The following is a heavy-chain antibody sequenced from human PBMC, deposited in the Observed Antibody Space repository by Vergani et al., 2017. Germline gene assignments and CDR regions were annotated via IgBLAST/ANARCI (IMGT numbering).Heavy chain of an antibody. J-gene: IGHJ6*02. V-gene: IGHV1-2*02. CDR1: GYTFTGYY. Sequence: QVQLVQSGAEVKKPGASVKVSCKASGYTFTGYYMHWVRQAPGQGLEWMGWINPNSGGTNYAQKFQGRVTMTRDTSISTAYMELSRLRSDDTAVYYCAIDLGVVRAATMGHDGMDVWGQGTTVTVSS. D-gene: IGHD2-2*01. CDR3: AIDLGVVRAATMGHDGMDV. CDR2: INPNSGGT.